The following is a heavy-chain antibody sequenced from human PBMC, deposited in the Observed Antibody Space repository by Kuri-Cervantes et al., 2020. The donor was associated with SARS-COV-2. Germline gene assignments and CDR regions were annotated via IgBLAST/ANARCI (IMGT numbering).Heavy chain of an antibody. CDR1: GYTFTSYY. V-gene: IGHV1-46*01. CDR2: INPSGGST. Sequence: ASVKVSCKASGYTFTSYYMHWVRQAPGQGLEWMGIINPSGGSTSYAQKFQGRVTMTRDTSTSTVYMELSSLRSEDTAAYYCARGPGITMVRGVNVDLDYWGQGTLVTVSS. J-gene: IGHJ4*02. D-gene: IGHD3-10*01. CDR3: ARGPGITMVRGVNVDLDY.